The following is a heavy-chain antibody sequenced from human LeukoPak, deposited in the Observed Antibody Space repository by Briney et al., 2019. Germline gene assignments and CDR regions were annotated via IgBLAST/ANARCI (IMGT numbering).Heavy chain of an antibody. J-gene: IGHJ4*02. CDR3: AKRGVVIRVILVGFHKEAYYFDS. V-gene: IGHV3-23*01. Sequence: GSLRLSCAVSGITLSNYGMSWVRQAPGKGLEWVAGISDRGSKTNYADSVKGRFTISTDHPKNTLYLQMNSLRAEDTAVYFCAKRGVVIRVILVGFHKEAYYFDSWGQGALVTVSS. D-gene: IGHD3-22*01. CDR2: ISDRGSKT. CDR1: GITLSNYG.